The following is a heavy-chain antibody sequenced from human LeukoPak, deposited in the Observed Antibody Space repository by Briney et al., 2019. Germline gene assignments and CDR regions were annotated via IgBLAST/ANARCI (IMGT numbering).Heavy chain of an antibody. Sequence: ASVKVSCKASGYTFTGYYMHWVRQAPGQGLEWMGWINPNSGGTNYAQKFQGRVTMTRDTSISTAYMELSRLRSDDTAVYYCARDLPRTGSWTQLWATLGGMDVWGQGTTVTVSS. CDR3: ARDLPRTGSWTQLWATLGGMDV. V-gene: IGHV1-2*02. CDR2: INPNSGGT. CDR1: GYTFTGYY. D-gene: IGHD5-18*01. J-gene: IGHJ6*02.